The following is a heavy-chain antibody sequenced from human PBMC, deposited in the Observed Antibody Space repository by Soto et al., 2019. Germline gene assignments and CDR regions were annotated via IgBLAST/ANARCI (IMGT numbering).Heavy chain of an antibody. V-gene: IGHV3-15*01. J-gene: IGHJ6*02. CDR1: GFTFSNAW. Sequence: GESLKISCAASGFTFSNAWMSWVRQAPGKGLEWVGRIKSKTDGGTTDYAAPVKGRFTISRDDSKNTLYLQMNSLKTEDTAVYYCTTAVVPAAPLGYYYYGMDVWGQGTTVTVSS. CDR2: IKSKTDGGTT. CDR3: TTAVVPAAPLGYYYYGMDV. D-gene: IGHD2-2*01.